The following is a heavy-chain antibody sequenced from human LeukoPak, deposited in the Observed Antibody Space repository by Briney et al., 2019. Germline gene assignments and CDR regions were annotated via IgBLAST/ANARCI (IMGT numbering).Heavy chain of an antibody. Sequence: GGSLRLSCAASGFTFSSYALHWVRQAPGKGLEWVAVISYDGSNKYADSVKGRFTISRDNSKNTLYLQMNSLRAEDTVVYYCALNRGSGWYFHYWGQGTLVTVSS. CDR2: ISYDGSNK. CDR3: ALNRGSGWYFHY. D-gene: IGHD6-19*01. J-gene: IGHJ4*02. CDR1: GFTFSSYA. V-gene: IGHV3-30*04.